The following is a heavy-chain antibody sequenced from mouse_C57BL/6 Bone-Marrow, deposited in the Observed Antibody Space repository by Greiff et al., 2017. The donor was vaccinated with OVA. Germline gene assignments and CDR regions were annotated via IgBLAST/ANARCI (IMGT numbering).Heavy chain of an antibody. Sequence: EVQLQQSGPELVKPGASVKISCKASGYTFTDYYMNWVKQSHGKSLEWIGDINPNNGGTSYNQKFKGKATLTVDKSSSTAYMELRSLTSEDSAVYYCALYGGFAYWGQGTLVTVSA. V-gene: IGHV1-26*01. D-gene: IGHD1-1*01. CDR2: INPNNGGT. CDR3: ALYGGFAY. J-gene: IGHJ3*01. CDR1: GYTFTDYY.